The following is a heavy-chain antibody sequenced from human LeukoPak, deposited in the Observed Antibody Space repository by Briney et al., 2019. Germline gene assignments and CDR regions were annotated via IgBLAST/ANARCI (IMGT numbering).Heavy chain of an antibody. J-gene: IGHJ4*02. CDR1: GFTFSSYA. V-gene: IGHV3-30*04. CDR3: ASGRGDY. CDR2: ISYDGSNK. Sequence: PGRSLRLSCAASGFTFSSYAMHWVRQAPGKGLEWVAVISYDGSNKYYADSVKGRFTISRDNSKNTLYLQMNSLRAEDTAVYYCASGRGDYWGQGTLVTVSS.